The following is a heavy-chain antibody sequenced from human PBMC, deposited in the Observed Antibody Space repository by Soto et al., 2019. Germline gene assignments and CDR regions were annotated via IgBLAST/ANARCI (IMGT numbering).Heavy chain of an antibody. CDR1: GFTFDDYA. V-gene: IGHV3-9*01. Sequence: EVQLVESGGGLVQPGRSLRLSCAGSGFTFDDYAMHWVRQVPGKGLEWVSGISWNSGGIGFADSVKGRFTISRDNAKNSLYLQMNSLRPEDTAFYYCVKSWGVFGSASFFDHWGKGTLVTGSS. D-gene: IGHD3-16*01. CDR3: VKSWGVFGSASFFDH. J-gene: IGHJ4*02. CDR2: ISWNSGGI.